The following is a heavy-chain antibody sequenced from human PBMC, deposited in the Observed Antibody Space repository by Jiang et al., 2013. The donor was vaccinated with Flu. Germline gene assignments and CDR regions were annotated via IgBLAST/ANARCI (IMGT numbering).Heavy chain of an antibody. CDR1: GGSMSSYY. J-gene: IGHJ6*02. Sequence: LLKPSETLSLTCTVSGGSMSSYYWSWIRQPAGKGLEWIGRVYTSGSPYYNPSLKSRVTMSVDTSKNQFSLKLSSVTAADTAVYYCARGGSPDVWSQGTTVTVSS. CDR2: VYTSGSP. V-gene: IGHV4-4*07. CDR3: ARGGSPDV.